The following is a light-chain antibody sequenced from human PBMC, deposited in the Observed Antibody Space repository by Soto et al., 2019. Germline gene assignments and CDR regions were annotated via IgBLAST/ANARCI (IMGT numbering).Light chain of an antibody. CDR3: ATWDSGLSGVV. J-gene: IGLJ2*01. Sequence: QSVLTQPPSVSAAPGQRVTISCSGSSSNIGNNNVSWYQQFPGTAPKFLIYENNKRPSGVPDRFSGSKSGTSATLGITGLQTGDEADYYCATWDSGLSGVVFGGGTKLTVL. V-gene: IGLV1-51*02. CDR2: ENN. CDR1: SSNIGNNN.